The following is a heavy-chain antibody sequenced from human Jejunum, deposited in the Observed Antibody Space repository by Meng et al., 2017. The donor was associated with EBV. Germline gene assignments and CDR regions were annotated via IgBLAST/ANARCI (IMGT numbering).Heavy chain of an antibody. Sequence: VEPVPFGPKVKQSWSSVMASCKASGYTLFKYCINWVREAPGQGLGWMGCISPYNGNTTYEPTLPDRLTMTTDTSSSTVYLELRSLTSDDTAAYYCARNYYGGNHRFVAYWGQGALVTVSS. D-gene: IGHD4-23*01. CDR1: GYTLFKYC. J-gene: IGHJ4*02. CDR2: ISPYNGNT. CDR3: ARNYYGGNHRFVAY. V-gene: IGHV1-18*01.